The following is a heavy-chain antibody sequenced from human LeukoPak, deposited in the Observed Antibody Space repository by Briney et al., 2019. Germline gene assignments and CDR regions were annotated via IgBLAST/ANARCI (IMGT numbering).Heavy chain of an antibody. CDR3: ARGGYSYGRPYYFDY. V-gene: IGHV3-30-3*01. D-gene: IGHD5-18*01. J-gene: IGHJ4*02. Sequence: GGSLRLSCAASGFTFSSYAMHWVRQAPGKGLEWVAVISYDGSNKYYADSVKGRFTISRDNSKNTLYLQMNSLRAEDTAVYYCARGGYSYGRPYYFDYWGQGTLDTVSS. CDR2: ISYDGSNK. CDR1: GFTFSSYA.